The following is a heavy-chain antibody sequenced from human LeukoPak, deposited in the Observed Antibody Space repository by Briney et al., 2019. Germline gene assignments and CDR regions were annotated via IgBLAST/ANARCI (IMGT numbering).Heavy chain of an antibody. CDR1: GFTFSMYA. Sequence: GGSLRLSCAASGFTFSMYAMNWVRQAPGEGLEWVSGISGSGGSTYYADSVKGRFTISRDNSKNTLYLQMNSLRAEDTAVYHCAKGRKSYYYGMDVWGQGTTVTVS. J-gene: IGHJ6*02. V-gene: IGHV3-23*01. CDR3: AKGRKSYYYGMDV. CDR2: ISGSGGST.